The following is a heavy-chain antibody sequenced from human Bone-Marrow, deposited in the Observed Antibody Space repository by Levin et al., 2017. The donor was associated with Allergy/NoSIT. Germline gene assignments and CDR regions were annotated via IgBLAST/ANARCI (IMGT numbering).Heavy chain of an antibody. Sequence: LSQTLSLTCTVSGGSMSTNYWSWIRQTPGKGPEWIGYIYYAGNTNYNPSLKSRLTISIDTSKNQFSLKLTSVTAADTAVYYCARGGGGDYVVGGLDVWGRGTTVTVSS. CDR1: GGSMSTNY. D-gene: IGHD4-17*01. CDR3: ARGGGGDYVVGGLDV. J-gene: IGHJ6*02. CDR2: IYYAGNT. V-gene: IGHV4-59*01.